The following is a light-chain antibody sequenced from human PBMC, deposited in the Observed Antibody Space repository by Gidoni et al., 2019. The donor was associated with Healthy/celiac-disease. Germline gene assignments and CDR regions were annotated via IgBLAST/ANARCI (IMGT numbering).Light chain of an antibody. CDR2: STH. J-gene: IGLJ3*02. Sequence: QTVVTQDPSFSVSPGGTGTLTCGLSSGSVPTNPYPSWYPQTPGQAPRTLIYSTHTRYCGGPDRFSGSILGNKAALTITGAQADDESDDYCVLYMGSGIEVFGGGTKLTVL. CDR3: VLYMGSGIEV. CDR1: SGSVPTNPY. V-gene: IGLV8-61*01.